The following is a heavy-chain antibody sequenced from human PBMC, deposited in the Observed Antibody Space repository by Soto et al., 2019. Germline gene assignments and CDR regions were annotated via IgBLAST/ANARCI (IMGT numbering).Heavy chain of an antibody. CDR3: ARGFVLVPAAVNWFDP. CDR2: IFHSGST. J-gene: IGHJ5*02. Sequence: PSETLSLTCAVSGGSISSSNWWSWVRQPPGKGLEWIGDIFHSGSTNYNPSLKSRVTISVDKSKNQFSLRLSSVTAADTAVYYCARGFVLVPAAVNWFDPWGPGILVTVSS. D-gene: IGHD2-2*01. CDR1: GGSISSSNW. V-gene: IGHV4-4*02.